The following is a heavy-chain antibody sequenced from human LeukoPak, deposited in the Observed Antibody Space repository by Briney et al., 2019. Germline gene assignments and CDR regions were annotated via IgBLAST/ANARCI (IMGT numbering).Heavy chain of an antibody. D-gene: IGHD3-10*01. CDR1: GFTFSSYW. Sequence: GGSLRLSCAASGFTFSSYWMSWVRQAPGKGLEWVANIKQDGSEKYYVDSVKGRFTISRDNAKNSLYLQMNSLRAEDTAAYYCARLWFGESNDAFDIWGQGTMVTVSS. J-gene: IGHJ3*02. CDR2: IKQDGSEK. V-gene: IGHV3-7*01. CDR3: ARLWFGESNDAFDI.